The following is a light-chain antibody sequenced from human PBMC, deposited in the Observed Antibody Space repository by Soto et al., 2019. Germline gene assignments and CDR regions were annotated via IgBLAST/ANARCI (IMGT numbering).Light chain of an antibody. J-gene: IGKJ1*01. CDR3: QQYGSSPGT. Sequence: EIVMTQSPATLSVSRGERATLSCRANQAISSNVAWYQQKPGQAPRLLIYGASTRATGIPDRFSGSGSGTEFTLTISRLESEDFAVYYCQQYGSSPGTFGQGTKVDI. V-gene: IGKV3-15*01. CDR2: GAS. CDR1: QAISSN.